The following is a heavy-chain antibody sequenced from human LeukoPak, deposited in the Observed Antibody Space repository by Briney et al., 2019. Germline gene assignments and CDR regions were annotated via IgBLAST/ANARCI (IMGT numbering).Heavy chain of an antibody. J-gene: IGHJ5*02. CDR2: VSGTGGRT. CDR3: VKASSSSPQYNWFDA. CDR1: GFTFSTYA. V-gene: IGHV3-23*01. D-gene: IGHD6-6*01. Sequence: GGSLRLSCAASGFTFSTYAMSWVRQAPGKGLEWVSVVSGTGGRTYYADSVKGRFTISRDNSKNTLYLTMNSLRAEDTALYYCVKASSSSPQYNWFDAWGQGTLVTVSS.